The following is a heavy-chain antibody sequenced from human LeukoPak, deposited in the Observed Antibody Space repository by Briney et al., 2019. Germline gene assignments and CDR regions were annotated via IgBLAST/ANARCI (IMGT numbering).Heavy chain of an antibody. CDR2: IIPIFGTT. J-gene: IGHJ6*03. V-gene: IGHV1-69*05. CDR1: GGTFSSYA. CDR3: ARGAIFGVVNSYYYMDV. Sequence: ASVKVSCKASGGTFSSYAISWVRQAPGQGLEWMGGIIPIFGTTNYAQKFQGRVTIATDESATTAYMEPSSLRSEDTAAYYCARGAIFGVVNSYYYMDVWGKGTTVTVSS. D-gene: IGHD3-3*01.